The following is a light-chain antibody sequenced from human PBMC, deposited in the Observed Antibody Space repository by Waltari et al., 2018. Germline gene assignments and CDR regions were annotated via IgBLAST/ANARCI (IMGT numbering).Light chain of an antibody. CDR3: QAWDSNTVVV. J-gene: IGLJ2*01. V-gene: IGLV3-1*01. Sequence: SYELTQPPSVSVSPGQPATITCSGDKLGDKYASWYQQKAGQSPVLVIYQDKKRPSGIPARFSGSNSGKISTLTISGTQAVDEADYYCQAWDSNTVVVFGGGTRLTVL. CDR2: QDK. CDR1: KLGDKY.